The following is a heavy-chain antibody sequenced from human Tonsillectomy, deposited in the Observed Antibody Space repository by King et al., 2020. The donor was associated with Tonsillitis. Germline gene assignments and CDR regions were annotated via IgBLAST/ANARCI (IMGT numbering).Heavy chain of an antibody. J-gene: IGHJ5*02. D-gene: IGHD2-8*01. V-gene: IGHV3-48*04. CDR3: ARDDWDVDTYGNHWFAP. Sequence: VQLVESGGGFVQPGGSLRLSCEVSGFTFSRFGLNWVRQAPGKGLEWVSYISRSGSTYYADSVKGRFTISRDNANNSLYLQMNTLRADDTAVYYCARDDWDVDTYGNHWFAPWGRGTLVTVSS. CDR2: ISRSGST. CDR1: GFTFSRFG.